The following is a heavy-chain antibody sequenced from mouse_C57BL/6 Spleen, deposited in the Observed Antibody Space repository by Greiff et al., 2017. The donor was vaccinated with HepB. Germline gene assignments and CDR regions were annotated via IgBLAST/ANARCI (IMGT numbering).Heavy chain of an antibody. CDR2: IHPNSGST. V-gene: IGHV1-64*01. Sequence: QVQLQQPGAELVKPGASVKLSCKASGYTFTSYWMHWVKQRPGQGLEWIGMIHPNSGSTNYNEKFKSKATLTVDKSSSTAYMQLSSLTSEDSAVYYCARGGGSGYYFDYWGQGTTLTVSS. D-gene: IGHD3-2*02. J-gene: IGHJ2*01. CDR3: ARGGGSGYYFDY. CDR1: GYTFTSYW.